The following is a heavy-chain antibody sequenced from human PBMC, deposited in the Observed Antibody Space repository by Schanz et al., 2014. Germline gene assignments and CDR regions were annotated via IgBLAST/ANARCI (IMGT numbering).Heavy chain of an antibody. CDR2: ISRDGTTS. Sequence: EVQLLESGGGLVQPGGSLRLSCAASRFTFSSYAMSWVRQAPGKGLEWLSYISRDGTTSYYADSVKGRFTISRDNAKNSLYLQMNSLRAEDTAVYYCTRDRGALINHNDALDLWGQGTMVSVSS. D-gene: IGHD3-16*01. CDR1: RFTFSSYA. V-gene: IGHV3-48*04. J-gene: IGHJ3*01. CDR3: TRDRGALINHNDALDL.